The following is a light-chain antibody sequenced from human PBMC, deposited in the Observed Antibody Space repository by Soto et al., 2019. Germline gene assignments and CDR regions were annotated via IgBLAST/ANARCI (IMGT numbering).Light chain of an antibody. CDR2: EVS. CDR3: SSYTTSNTYV. J-gene: IGLJ1*01. CDR1: SSDVGGYNY. V-gene: IGLV2-14*01. Sequence: QSSLTQPASVPGYPGQSITISCTGRSSDVGGYNYVSWYQQHPGKAPKFMIYEVSRRPSGVSNRFSGSKSGNTASLTVSGLQAEDKADYYCSSYTTSNTYVFGTGTKVTVL.